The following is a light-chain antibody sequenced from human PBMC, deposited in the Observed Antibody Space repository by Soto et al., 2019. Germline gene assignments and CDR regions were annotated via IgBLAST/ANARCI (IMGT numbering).Light chain of an antibody. V-gene: IGKV3-11*01. CDR1: QSVTTY. CDR3: QHLCNCPPT. CDR2: DAY. Sequence: EIVLTQSPATLSLSPGERATLSCRASQSVTTYLSWYQQKPGQAPRLLIYDAYNRATDIPARFSGSGSGTDFPLTITSLEPEDCAVSYCQHLCNCPPTFGQGTTLEIK. J-gene: IGKJ2*01.